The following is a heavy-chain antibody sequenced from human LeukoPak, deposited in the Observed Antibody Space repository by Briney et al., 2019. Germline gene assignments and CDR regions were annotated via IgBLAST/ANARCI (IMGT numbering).Heavy chain of an antibody. J-gene: IGHJ6*03. V-gene: IGHV3-30*04. Sequence: PGGSLRLSCAASGFTFSSYAMHWVRQAPGKGLEWVAVISYEGSNKYYADSVKGRFTISRDNSKNTLYLQMNSLRAEDTAEYYCARGNGWYNYYYMDVWGKGTTVTVSS. CDR3: ARGNGWYNYYYMDV. CDR1: GFTFSSYA. CDR2: ISYEGSNK. D-gene: IGHD6-19*01.